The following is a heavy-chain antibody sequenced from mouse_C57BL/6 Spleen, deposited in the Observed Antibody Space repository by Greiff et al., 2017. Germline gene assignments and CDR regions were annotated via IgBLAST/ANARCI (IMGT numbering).Heavy chain of an antibody. CDR2: ISSGSSII. V-gene: IGHV5-17*01. CDR3: ARGYGWYFDD. Sequence: EVQRVESGGGLVKPGGSLKLSCAASGFTFSDYGMHWVRQAPEKGLEWVGYISSGSSIIYYADTVKGRFTISRDNAKNTAFLQMTSLRSEDTAMYYCARGYGWYFDDWGTGTTVTVSS. D-gene: IGHD2-14*01. CDR1: GFTFSDYG. J-gene: IGHJ1*03.